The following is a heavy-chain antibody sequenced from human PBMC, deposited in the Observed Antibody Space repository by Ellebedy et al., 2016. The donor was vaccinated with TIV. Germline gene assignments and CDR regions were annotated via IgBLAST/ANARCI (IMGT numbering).Heavy chain of an antibody. CDR2: FVASSGDT. J-gene: IGHJ4*02. Sequence: GESLKISXAASGFSLTSYVMSWVRQTPGKGLEWVSTFVASSGDTYYADSVKGRFTVSGDTSKNTLYLQMNSLRAEDTAVYYCARAPRGIYYFDYWGQGTLVTASS. V-gene: IGHV3-23*01. CDR3: ARAPRGIYYFDY. CDR1: GFSLTSYV. D-gene: IGHD2/OR15-2a*01.